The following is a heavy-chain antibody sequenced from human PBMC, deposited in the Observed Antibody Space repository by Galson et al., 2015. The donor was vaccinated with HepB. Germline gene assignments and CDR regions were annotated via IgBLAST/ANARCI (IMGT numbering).Heavy chain of an antibody. D-gene: IGHD5-12*01. Sequence: SLRLSCAASGFTFSSFAMSWVRQAPGKGLEWVSAISGSGGSTYYADSVKGRFTISRDNSKNTLYLQMNSLRAEDTAVYYCANTLPSRGAYSGYEVYGAPGTLVTVPS. V-gene: IGHV3-23*01. CDR3: ANTLPSRGAYSGYEVY. CDR1: GFTFSSFA. J-gene: IGHJ4*02. CDR2: ISGSGGST.